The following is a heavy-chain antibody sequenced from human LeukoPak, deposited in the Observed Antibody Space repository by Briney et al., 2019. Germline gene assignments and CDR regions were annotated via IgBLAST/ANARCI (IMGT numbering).Heavy chain of an antibody. CDR1: GFTFSSYS. CDR3: ARDRVVPYYYYGMDV. CDR2: ISSSSSYI. J-gene: IGHJ6*02. Sequence: GGSLRLSCAASGFTFSSYSMNWVRQAPGKGLEWVSSISSSSSYIYYADSVKGRFTISRDNSKNTLYLQMNSLRAEDTAVYYCARDRVVPYYYYGMDVWGQGTTVTVSS. D-gene: IGHD2-15*01. V-gene: IGHV3-21*01.